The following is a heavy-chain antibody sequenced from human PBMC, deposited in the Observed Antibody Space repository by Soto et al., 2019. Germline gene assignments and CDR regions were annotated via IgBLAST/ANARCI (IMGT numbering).Heavy chain of an antibody. V-gene: IGHV3-23*01. J-gene: IGHJ4*02. Sequence: EVQLLESGGGLVQPGGSLRLSCAASGFTFSTYAMNWVRQAPGKRLEWVSTISGSADSTYYADSVKGRFTISRDNSKNTLHLQMNSLRAEDTAIYYCAKGGTGYCSSTSCLYYFYFWGQGTLVTVSS. CDR1: GFTFSTYA. CDR2: ISGSADST. CDR3: AKGGTGYCSSTSCLYYFYF. D-gene: IGHD2-2*01.